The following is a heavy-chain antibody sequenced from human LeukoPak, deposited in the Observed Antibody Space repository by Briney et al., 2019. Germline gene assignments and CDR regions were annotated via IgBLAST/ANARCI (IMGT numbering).Heavy chain of an antibody. CDR2: IYYSGST. V-gene: IGHV4-31*03. D-gene: IGHD1-26*01. CDR1: GGSISSGGYY. CDR3: ASGHFSGTYSSPFGY. J-gene: IGHJ4*02. Sequence: PSQTLSLTCTVSGGSISSGGYYWSWIRQHPGKGLEWIGYIYYSGSTYYNPSLKSRVTMSVDTSKNQFSLKLNSVTVADTAVYFCASGHFSGTYSSPFGYWGQGTLVTVSS.